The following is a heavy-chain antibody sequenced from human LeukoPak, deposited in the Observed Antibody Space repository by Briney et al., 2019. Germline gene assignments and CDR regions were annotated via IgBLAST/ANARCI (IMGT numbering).Heavy chain of an antibody. CDR2: IYYSGST. J-gene: IGHJ4*02. D-gene: IGHD3-22*01. V-gene: IGHV4-59*01. CDR3: AREDYDSSGVDY. Sequence: SETLSLTCTVSGGSISSYYWSWIRQPPGKGLEWIGYIYYSGSTNYNPSLKSRVTISVDTSKNQFSLKLSSVTAADTAVYYCAREDYDSSGVDYWGQGTLVTVSS. CDR1: GGSISSYY.